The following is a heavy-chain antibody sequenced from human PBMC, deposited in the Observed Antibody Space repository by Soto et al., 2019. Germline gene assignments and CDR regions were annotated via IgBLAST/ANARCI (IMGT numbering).Heavy chain of an antibody. D-gene: IGHD5-12*01. J-gene: IGHJ4*02. CDR1: GYTFTSYG. CDR2: ISAYNGNT. Sequence: GASVKVSCKASGYTFTSYGISGVRQAPGQGLEWMGWISAYNGNTNYAQKLQGRVTMTTDTSKSTAYMELRSLRSDDTAVYYCARLVPDIVATTPFFDYWGQGTLVTVSS. CDR3: ARLVPDIVATTPFFDY. V-gene: IGHV1-18*01.